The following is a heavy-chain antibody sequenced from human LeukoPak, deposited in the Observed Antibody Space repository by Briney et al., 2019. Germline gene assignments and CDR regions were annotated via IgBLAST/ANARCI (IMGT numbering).Heavy chain of an antibody. J-gene: IGHJ3*02. CDR1: GGSISSGDYY. V-gene: IGHV4-30-4*08. CDR3: ARRTASVVGLHFDI. CDR2: IYYSGGT. D-gene: IGHD2-21*02. Sequence: SETLSLTCTVSGGSISSGDYYWSWIRQPPGKGLEWIGYIYYSGGTYYNPSLKSRVTISVDTSKNQFSLKLSSVTAADTAVYYCARRTASVVGLHFDIWGQGTMVTVSS.